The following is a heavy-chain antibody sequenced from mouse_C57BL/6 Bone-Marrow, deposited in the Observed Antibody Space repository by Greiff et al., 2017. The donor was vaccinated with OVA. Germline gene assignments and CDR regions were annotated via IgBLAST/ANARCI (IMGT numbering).Heavy chain of an antibody. CDR1: GYTFTSYW. CDR2: IYPGSGST. CDR3: AHQGDWDFDV. Sequence: VQLQQSGAELVKPGASVKMSCKASGYTFTSYWITWVKQRPGQGLEWIGDIYPGSGSTNYNEKFKSKATLTVDTSSSTAHMQLSSLTSEDSAVYYCAHQGDWDFDVWGTGTTVTVSS. V-gene: IGHV1-55*01. J-gene: IGHJ1*03.